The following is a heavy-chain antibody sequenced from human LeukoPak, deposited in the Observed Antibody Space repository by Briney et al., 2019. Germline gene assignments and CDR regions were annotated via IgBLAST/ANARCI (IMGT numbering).Heavy chain of an antibody. CDR3: AKGLWRDYDSKSLDY. CDR2: IRYDGSNK. CDR1: GFTFSSYG. Sequence: GGSLRLSCAASGFTFSSYGMHWVRQAPGKGLDWVAFIRYDGSNKYYKDAVKGRFTISRDNSKNTLYLQMNSLRADDTAVYYCAKGLWRDYDSKSLDYWGQGTLVTVSS. V-gene: IGHV3-30*02. J-gene: IGHJ4*02. D-gene: IGHD3-22*01.